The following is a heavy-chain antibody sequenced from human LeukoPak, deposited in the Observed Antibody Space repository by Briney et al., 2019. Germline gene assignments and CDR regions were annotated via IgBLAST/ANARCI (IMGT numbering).Heavy chain of an antibody. J-gene: IGHJ4*02. CDR3: AKTRSPSGPLRDPLIKYYFDY. Sequence: GGPLRLSCAASGFTFSSYAMSWVRQAPGKGLEWVSAISGSGGSTYYADSVKGRFTISRDNSKNTLYLQMNSLRAEDTAVYYCAKTRSPSGPLRDPLIKYYFDYRGQGTLVTVSS. CDR1: GFTFSSYA. CDR2: ISGSGGST. D-gene: IGHD3-10*01. V-gene: IGHV3-23*01.